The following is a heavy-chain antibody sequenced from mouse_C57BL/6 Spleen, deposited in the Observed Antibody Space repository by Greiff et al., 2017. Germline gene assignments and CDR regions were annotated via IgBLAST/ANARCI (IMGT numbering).Heavy chain of an antibody. J-gene: IGHJ4*01. CDR2: INPNYGTT. CDR1: GYSFTDYN. CDR3: ARSYYDYDVGYAMDY. V-gene: IGHV1-39*01. D-gene: IGHD2-4*01. Sequence: VQLKESGPELVKPGASVKISCKASGYSFTDYNMNWVKQSNGKSLEWIGVINPNYGTTSYNQKFKGKATLTVDQSSSTAYMQLNSLTSADSAVYYCARSYYDYDVGYAMDYWGQGTSVTVSS.